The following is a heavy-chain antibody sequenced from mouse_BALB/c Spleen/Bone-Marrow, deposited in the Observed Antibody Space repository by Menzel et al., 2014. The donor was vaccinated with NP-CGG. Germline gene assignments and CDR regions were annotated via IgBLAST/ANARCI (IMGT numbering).Heavy chain of an antibody. D-gene: IGHD2-3*01. CDR1: GFNIKDTY. V-gene: IGHV14-3*02. Sequence: EVKLVESGAELVSPGASVRLSCTASGFNIKDTYIHWVMQRPEQGLEWIGRIDPANGNTKYDPKFQGKATITTDTSSNTASLQLSSLTSEDTAAYYCAGGYSFTYWGQGTLVTVSA. J-gene: IGHJ3*01. CDR2: IDPANGNT. CDR3: AGGYSFTY.